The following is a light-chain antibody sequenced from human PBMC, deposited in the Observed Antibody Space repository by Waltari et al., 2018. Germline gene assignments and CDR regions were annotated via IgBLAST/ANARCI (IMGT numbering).Light chain of an antibody. J-gene: IGKJ1*01. CDR1: QSVSSN. V-gene: IGKV3-15*01. CDR3: QHYSNWPPWT. CDR2: GAS. Sequence: EIVLTQSPATLSVYPGERATTSCRASQSVSSNLAWYQQKPGQAPRLLIYGASTRATGIPARFSGTGSGTEFTLTISSLQSEDFAVYYCQHYSNWPPWTFGQGTKVEVK.